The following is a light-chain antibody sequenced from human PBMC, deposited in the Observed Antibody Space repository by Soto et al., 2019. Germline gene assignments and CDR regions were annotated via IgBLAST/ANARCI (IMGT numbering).Light chain of an antibody. V-gene: IGKV3D-20*02. CDR1: QSVSSSY. Sequence: EIVLTQSPGTLSLSPGERATLSCRASQSVSSSYLAWYQQKPGQAPRLLIYDASSRATGIPARFSASGSGTDFTLTISSLEPEDFAVYYCQQRSNWPSITFGQGTRLEIK. CDR3: QQRSNWPSIT. CDR2: DAS. J-gene: IGKJ5*01.